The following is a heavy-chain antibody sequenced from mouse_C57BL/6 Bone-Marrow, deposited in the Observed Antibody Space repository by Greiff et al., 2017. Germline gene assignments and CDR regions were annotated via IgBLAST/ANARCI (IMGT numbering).Heavy chain of an antibody. CDR2: IYPGDGDT. J-gene: IGHJ3*01. CDR3: ARKRFAY. V-gene: IGHV1-82*01. Sequence: VQGVESGPELVKPGASVKISCKASGYAFSSSWMNWVKQRPGKGLEWIGRIYPGDGDTNYNGKFKGKATLTADKSSSTAYMQLSSLTSEDSAVYFCARKRFAYWGQGTLVTVSA. CDR1: GYAFSSSW.